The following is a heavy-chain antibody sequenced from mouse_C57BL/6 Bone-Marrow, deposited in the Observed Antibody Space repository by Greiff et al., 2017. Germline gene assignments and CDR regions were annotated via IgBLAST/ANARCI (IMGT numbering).Heavy chain of an antibody. CDR2: IYPRSGNT. D-gene: IGHD1-1*01. CDR3: ARFNGSSSYYFDY. J-gene: IGHJ2*01. V-gene: IGHV1-81*01. CDR1: GYTFTSYG. Sequence: VQLVESGAELARPGASVKLSCKASGYTFTSYGISWVKQRTGQGLEWIGEIYPRSGNTYYNEKFKGKATLTADKSSSTAYMELRSLTSEDSAVYFCARFNGSSSYYFDYWGQGTTLTVSS.